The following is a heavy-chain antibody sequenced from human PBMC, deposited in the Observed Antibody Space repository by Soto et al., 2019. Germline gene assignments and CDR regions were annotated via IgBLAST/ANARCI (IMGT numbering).Heavy chain of an antibody. J-gene: IGHJ5*02. CDR3: ARHHFEVVPAAIPYNWFDP. CDR1: GGSISSSSYY. Sequence: SETLSLTCTVSGGSISSSSYYWGWIRQPPGKGLEWIGSIYYSGSTYYNPSLKSRVTISVDTSKNQFSLKLSSVTAADTAVYYCARHHFEVVPAAIPYNWFDPWGQGTLVTVSS. V-gene: IGHV4-39*01. D-gene: IGHD2-2*02. CDR2: IYYSGST.